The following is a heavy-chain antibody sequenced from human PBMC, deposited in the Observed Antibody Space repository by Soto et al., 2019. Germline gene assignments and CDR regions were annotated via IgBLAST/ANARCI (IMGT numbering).Heavy chain of an antibody. CDR2: INHSGST. CDR3: ARGGVRYPYDY. D-gene: IGHD3-9*01. Sequence: QVQLQQWGAGLLKPSETLSLTCAVYGGSFSGYYWSWIRQPPGKGLEWIGEINHSGSTNYNPSLKIRVTISVDTSKNQFSLKLSSVTAAATAVYYCARGGVRYPYDYWGQGTLVTVSS. V-gene: IGHV4-34*01. CDR1: GGSFSGYY. J-gene: IGHJ4*02.